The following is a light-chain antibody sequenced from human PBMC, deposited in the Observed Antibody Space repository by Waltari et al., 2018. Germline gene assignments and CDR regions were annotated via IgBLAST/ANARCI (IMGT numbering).Light chain of an antibody. CDR1: SGHSNYA. V-gene: IGLV4-69*01. Sequence: QLVLTQSPSASASLGASVKLPCTLSSGHSNYAIAWHQQQPERGPRYLMKLNSDGTHNKGDGIPDRFSGSSSGAERYLTISSLQSEDEADYYCQTWGTGIRVFGGGTKLTVL. CDR3: QTWGTGIRV. CDR2: LNSDGTH. J-gene: IGLJ3*02.